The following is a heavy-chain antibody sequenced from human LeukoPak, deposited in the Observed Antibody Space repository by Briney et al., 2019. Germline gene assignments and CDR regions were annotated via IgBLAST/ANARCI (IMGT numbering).Heavy chain of an antibody. V-gene: IGHV3-30*03. Sequence: PGGSLRLSCAASGFTFSSYGMHWVRQAPGKGLEWVAVISYDGSNKYYADSVKGRFTISRDNAKNSLYLQMNSLRDEDTAVYYCARVDYDSSGNFDYWGQGTLVTVSS. D-gene: IGHD3-22*01. CDR2: ISYDGSNK. CDR1: GFTFSSYG. CDR3: ARVDYDSSGNFDY. J-gene: IGHJ4*02.